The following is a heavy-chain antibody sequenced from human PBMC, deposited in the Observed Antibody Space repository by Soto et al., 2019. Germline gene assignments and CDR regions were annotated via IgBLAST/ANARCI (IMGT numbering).Heavy chain of an antibody. V-gene: IGHV3-53*04. CDR1: GFTVSSNY. Sequence: GGSLRLSCAASGFTVSSNYMSWVRQAPGKGLEWVSVIYSGGSTYYADSVKGRFTISRHNSKNTLYLQMNSLRAEDTAVYYCARITMVRGVSNWYFDLWGRGTLVTVSS. J-gene: IGHJ2*01. CDR2: IYSGGST. CDR3: ARITMVRGVSNWYFDL. D-gene: IGHD3-10*01.